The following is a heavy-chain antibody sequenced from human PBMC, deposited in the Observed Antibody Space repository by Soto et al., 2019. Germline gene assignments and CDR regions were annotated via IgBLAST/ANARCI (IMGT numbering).Heavy chain of an antibody. J-gene: IGHJ4*02. CDR2: LWYPGSDK. CDR1: GFTFSDYF. CDR3: ARDHGGQSGNFIFDN. Sequence: LRLSCATSGFTFSDYFMPWVRQAPGKGLEWEAVLWYPGSDKFYADSVKGRFTISRDNSKNTLYLQMNSLRAEDTAVYYCARDHGGQSGNFIFDNWRQGTPVTVSS. D-gene: IGHD3-16*01. V-gene: IGHV3-33*01.